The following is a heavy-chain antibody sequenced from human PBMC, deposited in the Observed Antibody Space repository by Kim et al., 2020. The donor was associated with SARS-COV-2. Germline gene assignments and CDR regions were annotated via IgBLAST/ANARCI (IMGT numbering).Heavy chain of an antibody. CDR3: ARNFMHITMIAHDY. D-gene: IGHD3-22*01. Sequence: ADSVKGRFTISRDNAKNSLYLQMNSLRAEDTAVYYCARNFMHITMIAHDYWGQGTLVTVSS. V-gene: IGHV3-21*01. J-gene: IGHJ4*02.